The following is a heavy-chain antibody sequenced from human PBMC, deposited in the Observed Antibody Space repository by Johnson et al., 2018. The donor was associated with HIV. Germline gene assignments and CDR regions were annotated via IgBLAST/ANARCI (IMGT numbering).Heavy chain of an antibody. CDR3: VREARRYHYDSSNDAFDI. CDR1: GFTFSDYY. CDR2: SSSIGSTI. J-gene: IGHJ3*02. D-gene: IGHD3-22*01. Sequence: QVQLVESGGGLVKPGGSLRLSCAASGFTFSDYYMSWIRQAPGKGLAWVSYSSSIGSTIYYADSVQGRFTISRDNAKNSLYLQMNSLRAEDTAVYYCVREARRYHYDSSNDAFDIWGQGTMVTVSS. V-gene: IGHV3-11*04.